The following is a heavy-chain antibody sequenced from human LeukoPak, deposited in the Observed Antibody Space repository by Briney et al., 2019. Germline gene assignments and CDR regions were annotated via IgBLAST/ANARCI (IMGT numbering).Heavy chain of an antibody. CDR3: ARDYCSSTSCLFDY. J-gene: IGHJ4*02. D-gene: IGHD2-2*01. V-gene: IGHV1-2*06. CDR2: INPNSGDT. Sequence: ASVKVSCKASGYTFTGYHMHWVRQAPGQGLEWMGRINPNSGDTNYAQKFQGRVAMTRDTSISSAFIELTRLRSDDTAVYYCARDYCSSTSCLFDYWGQGTLVTVSS. CDR1: GYTFTGYH.